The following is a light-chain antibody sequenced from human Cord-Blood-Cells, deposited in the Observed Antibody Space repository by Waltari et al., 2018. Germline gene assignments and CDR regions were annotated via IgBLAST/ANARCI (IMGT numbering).Light chain of an antibody. Sequence: QSVLTQPPSASGTPGQRVTISCSGSSSNIGSNYVYWYQQLPGTAPKLRIYRNNQRPSGVPDRVSGSKSGTSASLAIRGLRSEDEADYYCAAWDDSLSGLYVFGTGTKVTVL. CDR2: RNN. CDR3: AAWDDSLSGLYV. J-gene: IGLJ1*01. CDR1: SSNIGSNY. V-gene: IGLV1-47*01.